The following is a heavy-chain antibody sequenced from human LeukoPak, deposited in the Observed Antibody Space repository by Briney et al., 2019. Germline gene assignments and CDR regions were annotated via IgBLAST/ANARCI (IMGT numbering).Heavy chain of an antibody. CDR1: GGSFSGYY. D-gene: IGHD3-10*01. CDR2: INHSGST. V-gene: IGHV4-34*01. J-gene: IGHJ4*02. CDR3: ARSGSYYAYNFDY. Sequence: PSETLSLTCAVYGGSFSGYYWSWIRQPPGKGLEWIGEINHSGSTNYNPSLKSRVTISVDTSKNQFSLKLSSVTAADTAVYYCARSGSYYAYNFDYWGQGTLVTVSS.